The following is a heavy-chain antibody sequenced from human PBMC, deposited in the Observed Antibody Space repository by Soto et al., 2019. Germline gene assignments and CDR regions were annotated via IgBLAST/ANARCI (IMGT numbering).Heavy chain of an antibody. CDR3: ATKVLYCSGGSCFGAFDI. J-gene: IGHJ3*02. Sequence: QVQLQESGPGLVKPSETLSLTCTVSGGSISSYYWSWIRQPPGKGLEWIGSIYYSGSTNYNPTLKSRVTISVDTAKNQFSLRLSSVTAADTAVYYCATKVLYCSGGSCFGAFDIWGQGTMVTVSS. CDR2: IYYSGST. D-gene: IGHD2-15*01. CDR1: GGSISSYY. V-gene: IGHV4-59*01.